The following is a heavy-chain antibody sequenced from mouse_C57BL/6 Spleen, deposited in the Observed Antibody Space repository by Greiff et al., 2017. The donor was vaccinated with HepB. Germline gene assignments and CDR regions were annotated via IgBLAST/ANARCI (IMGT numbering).Heavy chain of an antibody. CDR2: IHPNSGST. J-gene: IGHJ3*01. CDR1: GYTFTSYW. D-gene: IGHD2-5*01. V-gene: IGHV1-64*01. CDR3: ARSDYSKAWFAY. Sequence: VQLQQPGAELVKPGASVKLSCKASGYTFTSYWMHWVKQRPGQGLEWIGMIHPNSGSTNYNEKFKSKATLTVDKSSSTAYMQLSSLTSEDSAVYYCARSDYSKAWFAYWGQGTLVTVSA.